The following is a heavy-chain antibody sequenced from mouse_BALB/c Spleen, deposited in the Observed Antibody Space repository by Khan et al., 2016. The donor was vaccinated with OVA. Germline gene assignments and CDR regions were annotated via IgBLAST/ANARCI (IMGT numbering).Heavy chain of an antibody. Sequence: EVQLQESGAELVRPGALVKLSCKASGFNIEDYYMNWVKQRPEQGLEWIGWIDPENGDTIYDPKFQGKASITADTSSNTAYLQLSSLTSEDTAVYYCARRGYGNYWFAYWGQGTLVTVSA. CDR3: ARRGYGNYWFAY. D-gene: IGHD2-1*01. CDR1: GFNIEDYY. V-gene: IGHV14-1*02. J-gene: IGHJ3*01. CDR2: IDPENGDT.